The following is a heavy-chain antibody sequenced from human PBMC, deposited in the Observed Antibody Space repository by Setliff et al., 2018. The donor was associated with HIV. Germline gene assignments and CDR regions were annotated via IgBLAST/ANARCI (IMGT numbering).Heavy chain of an antibody. J-gene: IGHJ4*02. Sequence: GGSLRLSCAASGFSFNNYVMHWVRHAPGKGLEWVAVISYDGSDIYYADSVKGRFTISRENSKNTLYLQMNSLRPEDTAVYYCAKDVVKFWSGSGALDFWGPGTLVTVSS. V-gene: IGHV3-30*04. CDR2: ISYDGSDI. CDR1: GFSFNNYV. D-gene: IGHD3-3*01. CDR3: AKDVVKFWSGSGALDF.